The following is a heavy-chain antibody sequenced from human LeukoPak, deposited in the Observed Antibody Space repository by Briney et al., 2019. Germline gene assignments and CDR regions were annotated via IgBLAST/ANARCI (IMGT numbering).Heavy chain of an antibody. D-gene: IGHD6-13*01. V-gene: IGHV4-59*08. CDR3: ARQAGYSSSWLDY. Sequence: SETLSLTCTVSGGSINSYCWSWIRQPPGKGLEWIGYIYYSGSTNYNPSLKSRVTISVDTSKNQFSLKLSSVTAADTAVYYCARQAGYSSSWLDYWGQGTLVTVSS. CDR1: GGSINSYC. CDR2: IYYSGST. J-gene: IGHJ4*02.